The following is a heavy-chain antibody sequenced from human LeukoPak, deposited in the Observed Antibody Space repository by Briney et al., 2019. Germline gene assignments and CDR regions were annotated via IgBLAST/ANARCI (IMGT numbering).Heavy chain of an antibody. V-gene: IGHV1-3*01. D-gene: IGHD2-15*01. J-gene: IGHJ6*03. Sequence: ASVKVSCKASGYIFTDYAIHWLRQAPGQRPEWMGWMNGGNGNTKYSQKFQGRITLIRDTSAATAYMELSSLRHDDPAVYYCARGRGTSGSNRDFYYYYYMDVWGKGTTVTVSS. CDR2: MNGGNGNT. CDR1: GYIFTDYA. CDR3: ARGRGTSGSNRDFYYYYYMDV.